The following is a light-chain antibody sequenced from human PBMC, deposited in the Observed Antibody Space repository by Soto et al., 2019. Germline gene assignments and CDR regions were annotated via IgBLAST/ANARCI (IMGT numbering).Light chain of an antibody. CDR3: SSYTSSSIYV. Sequence: QSVLTQPASVSGSPGQSITVSCAGTSSDVGGYNLVSWYQQHPGKAPKLIIYEGTERPSGISPRFSGSKSGNTASLTISGLQAEDQADSSCSSYTSSSIYVFGSGTKVTVL. V-gene: IGLV2-23*01. CDR2: EGT. J-gene: IGLJ1*01. CDR1: SSDVGGYNL.